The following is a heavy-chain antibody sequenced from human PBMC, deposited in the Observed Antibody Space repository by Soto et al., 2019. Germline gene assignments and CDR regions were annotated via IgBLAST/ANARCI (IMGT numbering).Heavy chain of an antibody. D-gene: IGHD2-8*01. CDR3: ARAQEGIVLMVYAHYYYGMDV. Sequence: SETLSLTCAVSGGSFSGYYWSWIRQPPGKGLEWMGEINHSGSTNYNPSPKNRVTISVVTSKNQFSLKLSSVTAVDTAVYYCARAQEGIVLMVYAHYYYGMDVWGQGTTVTVSS. V-gene: IGHV4-34*01. CDR2: INHSGST. J-gene: IGHJ6*02. CDR1: GGSFSGYY.